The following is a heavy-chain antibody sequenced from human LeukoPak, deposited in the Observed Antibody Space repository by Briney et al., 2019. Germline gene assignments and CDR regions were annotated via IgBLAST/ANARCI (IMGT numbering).Heavy chain of an antibody. CDR3: ARRDYYYYDMDV. CDR1: GFTVSSQY. V-gene: IGHV3-53*01. J-gene: IGHJ6*02. Sequence: SGGSLRLSCAASGFTVSSQYMSWVRQGPGKGLEWVSILYSDGTTSYADSVKGRFTISRDNAKNSLYLQMNSLRDEDTAVYYCARRDYYYYDMDVWGQGTTVTVSS. CDR2: LYSDGTT. D-gene: IGHD3-10*01.